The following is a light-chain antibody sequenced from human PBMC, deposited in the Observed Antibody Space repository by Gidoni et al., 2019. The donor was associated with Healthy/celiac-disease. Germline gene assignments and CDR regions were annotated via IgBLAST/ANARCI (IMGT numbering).Light chain of an antibody. CDR2: AAS. Sequence: DIQMTQSPSSLSASVGDRVTITCRANQSISSYLNWYQQKPGKAPKLLIYAASSLQSGVPSRFSGSGSGTDFTLTISSLQPEDFATYYCQQSYSTPITFGQXTRLEIK. CDR1: QSISSY. J-gene: IGKJ5*01. V-gene: IGKV1-39*01. CDR3: QQSYSTPIT.